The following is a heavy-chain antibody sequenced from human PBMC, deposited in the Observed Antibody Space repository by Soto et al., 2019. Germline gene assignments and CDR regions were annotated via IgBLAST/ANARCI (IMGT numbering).Heavy chain of an antibody. CDR1: GFTFSNYD. J-gene: IGHJ6*02. CDR3: ARELHGGSYGMDV. Sequence: PGESLRLSCAASGFTFSNYDMHWVRQVTGKGLKWVSGITTAGDTYYPGSVKGRFTISREKAKNSLYLQMNSLSAGDTAVYYCARELHGGSYGMDVWGQGTTVTVSS. V-gene: IGHV3-13*01. CDR2: ITTAGDT.